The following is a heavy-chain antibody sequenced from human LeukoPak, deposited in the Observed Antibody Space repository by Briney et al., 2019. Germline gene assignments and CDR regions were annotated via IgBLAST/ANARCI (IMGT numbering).Heavy chain of an antibody. J-gene: IGHJ2*01. CDR2: IKQDGSEK. D-gene: IGHD5-12*01. CDR3: ARATELRLSWYFDL. CDR1: GFSFSSYY. Sequence: PGGSLRLSCAASGFSFSSYYMSWVRQAPGKGLEWVANIKQDGSEKYYVDSVKGRFTISRDNAKNSLYLQMNSLRAEDTAVYYCARATELRLSWYFDLWGRGTLVTVSS. V-gene: IGHV3-7*04.